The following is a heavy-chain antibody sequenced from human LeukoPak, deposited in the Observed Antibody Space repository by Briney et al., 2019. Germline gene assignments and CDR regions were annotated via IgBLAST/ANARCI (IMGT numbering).Heavy chain of an antibody. V-gene: IGHV3-48*03. J-gene: IGHJ6*04. CDR3: ARDGPPDV. CDR2: ISISGGTR. CDR1: GFTFSNYE. Sequence: PGGSLRLSCAASGFTFSNYEMKWVRQAPGKGLEWVSYISISGGTRDYADSVKGRFTISRDNAKSSLYLQMNSLGAEDTAVYYCARDGPPDVWGKGTTVTVSS.